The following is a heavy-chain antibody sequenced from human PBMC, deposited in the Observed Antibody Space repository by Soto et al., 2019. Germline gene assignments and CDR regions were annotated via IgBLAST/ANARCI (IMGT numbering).Heavy chain of an antibody. D-gene: IGHD2-2*01. CDR3: ASTRVRCSSTSCSSGASDI. Sequence: ASVKVSCKASGYTFTGYYMHWVRQAPGQGLEWMGWINPNSGGTNYAQKFQGWVTMTRDTSISTAYMELSRLRSDDTAVYYCASTRVRCSSTSCSSGASDIWGQGTMVTVSS. V-gene: IGHV1-2*04. J-gene: IGHJ3*02. CDR1: GYTFTGYY. CDR2: INPNSGGT.